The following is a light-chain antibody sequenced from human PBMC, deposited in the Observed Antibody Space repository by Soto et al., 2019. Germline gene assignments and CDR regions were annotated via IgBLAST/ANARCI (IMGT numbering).Light chain of an antibody. Sequence: QSVLTQPPSASGTPGQRVTISCSGSSSNIGSNYVYWYQQLPGTAPKLLIYRSNQRPSGVPDRFSGSESGTSASLAISGLRSDDEADYYCAAWDDTLSGHNYVFGTGTKVTVL. CDR2: RSN. J-gene: IGLJ1*01. CDR1: SSNIGSNY. V-gene: IGLV1-47*01. CDR3: AAWDDTLSGHNYV.